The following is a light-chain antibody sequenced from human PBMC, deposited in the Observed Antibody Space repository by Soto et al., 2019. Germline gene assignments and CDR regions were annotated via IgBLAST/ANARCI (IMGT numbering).Light chain of an antibody. J-gene: IGKJ2*01. CDR2: GTS. V-gene: IGKV3-15*01. CDR1: QSVGRN. CDR3: QQYNKCPYT. Sequence: EIVMTQSPVSLSVSPGESAALSCRARQSVGRNFAWYQQRPGQAPRVLIYGTSTRATGVPARFSGSGSGTDVTLPIISLQAEDFAFYYCQQYNKCPYTVGQGTRLEI.